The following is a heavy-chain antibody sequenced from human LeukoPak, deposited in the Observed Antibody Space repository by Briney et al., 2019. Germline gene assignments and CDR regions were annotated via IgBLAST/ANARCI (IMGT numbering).Heavy chain of an antibody. Sequence: GRSLTLACAASGFTFSSYSMNWVRQAPGKWLEWVSSISSSSSYIYYADSVEGRFTISRDNAKNPLYLQMNSLRADDTAVFYCARDGTYTDYDPDFDIWGQGTLVTVSS. CDR1: GFTFSSYS. V-gene: IGHV3-21*01. D-gene: IGHD5-12*01. CDR2: ISSSSSYI. J-gene: IGHJ4*02. CDR3: ARDGTYTDYDPDFDI.